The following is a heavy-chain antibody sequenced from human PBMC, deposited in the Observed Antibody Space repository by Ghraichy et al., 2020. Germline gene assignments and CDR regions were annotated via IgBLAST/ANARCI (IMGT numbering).Heavy chain of an antibody. D-gene: IGHD1/OR15-1a*01. Sequence: ASVKVSCKASGYTFSSYDINWVRQATGQGLEWMGWMNPNSGNTGYPQKFQGRVTMTRDTSISTAYMELSSLISEDTAVYFCARTGFTLTNTGSRYPYYMDVWGNGTTVTVSS. CDR2: MNPNSGNT. CDR3: ARTGFTLTNTGSRYPYYMDV. CDR1: GYTFSSYD. J-gene: IGHJ6*03. V-gene: IGHV1-8*01.